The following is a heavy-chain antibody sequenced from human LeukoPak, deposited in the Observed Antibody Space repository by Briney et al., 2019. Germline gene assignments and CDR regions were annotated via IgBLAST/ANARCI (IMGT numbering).Heavy chain of an antibody. Sequence: ASVKVSCKVSGYTLTSYHMHWVRQAPGQGLEWVGLINPGSETRRLAQTFQGRVTMTWDTSTSTVYMELSGLRSEDTAVYYCAREADDTGYWGQGTLVTVSS. CDR2: INPGSETR. CDR1: GYTLTSYH. V-gene: IGHV1-46*01. D-gene: IGHD3-22*01. J-gene: IGHJ4*02. CDR3: AREADDTGY.